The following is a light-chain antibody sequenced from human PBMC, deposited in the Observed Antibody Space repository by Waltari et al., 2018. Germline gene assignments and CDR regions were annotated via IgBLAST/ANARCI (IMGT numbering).Light chain of an antibody. Sequence: DVVMTQSPLFLPVTLGQPASISCKSSQSLVHSDGKIYLNWFQQRPGQSPRRLIYKISNRDSGVPERFSGSGSGNDFKLKSRRVEAEDVGVYDCMQATHGPRKFGQGTKVEIK. CDR1: QSLVHSDGKIY. CDR2: KIS. J-gene: IGKJ1*01. CDR3: MQATHGPRK. V-gene: IGKV2-30*02.